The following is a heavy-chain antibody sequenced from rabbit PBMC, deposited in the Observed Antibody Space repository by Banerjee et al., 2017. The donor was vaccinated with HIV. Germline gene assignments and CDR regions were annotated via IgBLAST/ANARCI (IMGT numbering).Heavy chain of an antibody. CDR2: INTSSGNT. CDR1: GFSFSSGYY. CDR3: TRAYDSGWGGYFNL. J-gene: IGHJ4*01. V-gene: IGHV1S40*01. D-gene: IGHD4-1*01. Sequence: QSLEESGGDLVQPGASLTLTCTASGFSFSSGYYMCWVRQAPGKGLEWIACINTSSGNTVYASWAKGRFTISLDNARNTVFLQMTSLTPADTATYFCTRAYDSGWGGYFNLWGPGTLVTVS.